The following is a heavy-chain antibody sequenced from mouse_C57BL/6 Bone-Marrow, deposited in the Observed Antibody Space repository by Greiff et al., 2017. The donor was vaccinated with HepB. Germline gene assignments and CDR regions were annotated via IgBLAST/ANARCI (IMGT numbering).Heavy chain of an antibody. V-gene: IGHV1-80*01. J-gene: IGHJ4*01. CDR1: GYEFSSYW. Sequence: LQQSGASVKISCKASGYEFSSYWMNWVKQRPGKGLEWIGQIYPGDGDTNYNGKFKGKATLTADKSSSTAYMQLSSLTSEDAAVYFCARSLDYWGQGTSVTVSS. CDR2: IYPGDGDT. CDR3: ARSLDY.